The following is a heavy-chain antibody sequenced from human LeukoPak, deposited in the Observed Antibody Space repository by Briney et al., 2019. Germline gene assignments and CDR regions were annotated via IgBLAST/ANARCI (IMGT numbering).Heavy chain of an antibody. CDR2: INHDGSDK. Sequence: GGSLRLSCAASGFTFSTHWMSWVRQAPGRGLEWVANINHDGSDKYYVDSVKGRFTISRDNAKNSMYLQMNSLRAEDTAVYYCARDMFSGSYSGVNYWGQGILVTVSS. CDR1: GFTFSTHW. V-gene: IGHV3-7*04. D-gene: IGHD1-26*01. J-gene: IGHJ4*02. CDR3: ARDMFSGSYSGVNY.